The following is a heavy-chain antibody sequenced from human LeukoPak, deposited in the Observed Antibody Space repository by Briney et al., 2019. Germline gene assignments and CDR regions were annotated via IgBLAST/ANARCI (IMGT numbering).Heavy chain of an antibody. D-gene: IGHD2-15*01. CDR2: IDPSDSYT. Sequence: GESLKISCKGSGYSFTSYWISWVRQMPGKGLEWMGRIDPSDSYTNYSPSFQGHVTISADKSISTAYLQWSSLKASDTAVYYCARLPGYCSGGNCYFDYWGQGTLVTVSS. CDR3: ARLPGYCSGGNCYFDY. V-gene: IGHV5-10-1*01. CDR1: GYSFTSYW. J-gene: IGHJ4*02.